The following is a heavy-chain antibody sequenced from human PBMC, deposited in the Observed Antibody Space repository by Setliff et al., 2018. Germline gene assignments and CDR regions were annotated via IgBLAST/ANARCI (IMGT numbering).Heavy chain of an antibody. J-gene: IGHJ4*02. D-gene: IGHD4-17*01. CDR2: ISGSGGNT. CDR3: AKDLISGDYVYYFDY. CDR1: GFTFSNYA. V-gene: IGHV3-23*01. Sequence: PGGSLRLSCAASGFTFSNYAMTWVRQAPGKGLEWVSAISGSGGNTYYADSVQGRFTISRDNSKNTLYLQMNSLRAEDTAVYYCAKDLISGDYVYYFDYWGQGTLVTVSS.